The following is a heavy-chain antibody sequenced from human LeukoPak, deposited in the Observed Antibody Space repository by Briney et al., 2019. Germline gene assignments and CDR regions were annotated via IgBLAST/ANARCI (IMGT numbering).Heavy chain of an antibody. D-gene: IGHD2-2*01. J-gene: IGHJ6*03. Sequence: GASVKVSCKASGGTFSSYAISWVRQAPGQGLERMGGNIPIFGTANYAQKFQGRLTITTDESTSTAYMELSSLRSEDTAVYYCARDGGIVVVPAAISSYYYYMDVWGKGTTVTGSS. CDR1: GGTFSSYA. V-gene: IGHV1-69*05. CDR3: ARDGGIVVVPAAISSYYYYMDV. CDR2: NIPIFGTA.